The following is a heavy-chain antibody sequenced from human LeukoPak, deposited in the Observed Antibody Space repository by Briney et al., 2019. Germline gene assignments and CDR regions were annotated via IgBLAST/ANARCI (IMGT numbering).Heavy chain of an antibody. CDR3: ARGVTMIVVVIHDWYFDL. CDR1: GGSISSYY. J-gene: IGHJ2*01. V-gene: IGHV4-39*01. Sequence: SETLSLTCTVSGGSISSYYWGWIRQPPGKGLEWTGSIYYTRSTYYNPSLKSRVTISVDTSKNQFSLKLTSVTAADTAVYYCARGVTMIVVVIHDWYFDLWGRGTLVTVSS. CDR2: IYYTRST. D-gene: IGHD3-22*01.